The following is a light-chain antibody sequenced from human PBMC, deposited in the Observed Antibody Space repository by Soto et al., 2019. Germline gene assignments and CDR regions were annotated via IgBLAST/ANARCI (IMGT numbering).Light chain of an antibody. CDR2: AAS. CDR3: QRYISAPFT. J-gene: IGKJ3*01. Sequence: DIQMTQSPSSLSASVGDRVTITCRATQGISNYLAWYQQKPGKVPKLLIYAASTLQSGVPSRFSGSGSGTDFTLTISSLQPEDVATYYCQRYISAPFTFGPWTNVDIK. V-gene: IGKV1-27*01. CDR1: QGISNY.